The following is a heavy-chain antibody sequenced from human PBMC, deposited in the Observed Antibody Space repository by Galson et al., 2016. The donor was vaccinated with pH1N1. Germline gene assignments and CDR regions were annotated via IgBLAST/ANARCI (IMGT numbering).Heavy chain of an antibody. CDR2: ISAGSTAT. J-gene: IGHJ6*02. CDR1: GFIFSSYA. Sequence: SLRLSCAASGFIFSSYAMTWVRQAPGRGLEWVSSISAGSTATFYADSVKGRFTISRDNPKNSLYLQMNSLGADDTAVYYCAKGGRVGTEGDYYAIDVWGQGTTVTVSS. D-gene: IGHD1/OR15-1a*01. V-gene: IGHV3-23*01. CDR3: AKGGRVGTEGDYYAIDV.